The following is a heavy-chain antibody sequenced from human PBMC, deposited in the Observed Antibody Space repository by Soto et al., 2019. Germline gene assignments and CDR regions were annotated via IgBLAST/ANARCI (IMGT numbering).Heavy chain of an antibody. V-gene: IGHV3-30-3*01. J-gene: IGHJ5*02. CDR2: ISYDGSNK. D-gene: IGHD5-12*01. CDR1: GFTFSSYA. Sequence: GGSLRLSCAASGFTFSSYAMHWVRQAPGKGLEWVAVISYDGSNKYYADSVKGRFTISRDNSKNTLYLQMNSLRAEDTAVYYCARGDGYNKEDWFDPWGQGTLVTVSS. CDR3: ARGDGYNKEDWFDP.